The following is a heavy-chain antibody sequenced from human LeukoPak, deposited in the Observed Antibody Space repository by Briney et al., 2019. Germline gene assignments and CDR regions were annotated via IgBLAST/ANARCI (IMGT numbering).Heavy chain of an antibody. Sequence: SETLSLTCSVSGDSITTTSYYLGWIRQPPGKGLKWIGNIYYTGTTLYNPSLKDRVTVSADTSKSQFSLELTSVTAADTALYYCARMYGVFDYWGQGILVTVSS. CDR2: IYYTGTT. V-gene: IGHV4-39*01. D-gene: IGHD2-8*01. J-gene: IGHJ4*02. CDR1: GDSITTTSYY. CDR3: ARMYGVFDY.